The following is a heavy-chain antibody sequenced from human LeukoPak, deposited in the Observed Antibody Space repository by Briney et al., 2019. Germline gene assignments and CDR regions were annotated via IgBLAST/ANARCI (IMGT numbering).Heavy chain of an antibody. V-gene: IGHV3-33*08. Sequence: PGGSLRLSCAASGFTFSKYGMHWVRHAPGKGLEWEAVIWSDGSYKNYADSVKGRFSISRDNSKNTLYLQMNSLRADDTAVYYCTREASKGYYDTSGYYYDYWGQGTLVSVSS. CDR1: GFTFSKYG. CDR3: TREASKGYYDTSGYYYDY. J-gene: IGHJ4*02. CDR2: IWSDGSYK. D-gene: IGHD3-22*01.